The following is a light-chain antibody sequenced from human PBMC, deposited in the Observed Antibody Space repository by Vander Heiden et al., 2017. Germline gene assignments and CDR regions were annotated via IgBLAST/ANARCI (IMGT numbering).Light chain of an antibody. CDR3: QQDDRSPST. CDR2: AAS. J-gene: IGKJ1*01. CDR1: QGNSNY. Sequence: APTLSASGGDGVHSTCGGRQGNSNYLAWFQQKPGKAPRSLIYAASSMQSGIPAKFSGSGSGTDFTLTISSLEPEDFATYYCQQDDRSPSTFGRGTKVEIK. V-gene: IGKV1-16*02.